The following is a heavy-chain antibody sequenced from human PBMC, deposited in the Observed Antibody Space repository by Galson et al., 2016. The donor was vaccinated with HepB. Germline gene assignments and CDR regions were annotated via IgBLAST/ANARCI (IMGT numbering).Heavy chain of an antibody. D-gene: IGHD1-26*01. V-gene: IGHV3-21*04. CDR1: GISFSTFS. Sequence: SLRLSCAASGISFSTFSMNWVRQAPGQGLEWLSSISSNGDFINYADSVKGRFTISRDNAENSLYLQMNSLRAEDTAVYHCTKDVGPIFYDYWGQGTLVTVSS. J-gene: IGHJ4*02. CDR2: ISSNGDFI. CDR3: TKDVGPIFYDY.